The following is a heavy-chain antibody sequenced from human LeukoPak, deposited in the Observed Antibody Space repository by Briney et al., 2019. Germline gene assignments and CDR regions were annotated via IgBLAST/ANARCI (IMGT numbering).Heavy chain of an antibody. Sequence: PSETLSLTCAVYGGSFSGYYWSWIRQPPGKGLEWIGEINHSGSTNYNPSLKSRVTISVDTSKNQVSLILTSVTAADTAVYYCAGSSNWLPFDYWGQGTPVTVSS. J-gene: IGHJ4*02. CDR3: AGSSNWLPFDY. CDR2: INHSGST. CDR1: GGSFSGYY. V-gene: IGHV4-34*01. D-gene: IGHD6-13*01.